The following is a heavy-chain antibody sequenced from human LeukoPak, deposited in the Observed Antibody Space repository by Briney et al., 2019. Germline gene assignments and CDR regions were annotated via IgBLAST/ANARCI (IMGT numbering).Heavy chain of an antibody. Sequence: QSGGSLRLSCAASGFTFNSNGVHWVRQAPGKGLEGVALLSNDGGRGWYADAVKGRFTISRDNSKNTLYLQMNSLRPEDTAVYYCAKDGASTWYGDFEFWGQGTLVTVSS. V-gene: IGHV3-30*18. D-gene: IGHD6-13*01. CDR2: LSNDGGRG. CDR3: AKDGASTWYGDFEF. CDR1: GFTFNSNG. J-gene: IGHJ4*02.